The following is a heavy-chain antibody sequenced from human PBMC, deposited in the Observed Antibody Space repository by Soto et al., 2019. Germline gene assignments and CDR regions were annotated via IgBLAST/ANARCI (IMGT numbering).Heavy chain of an antibody. CDR1: GFTFSRYA. V-gene: IGHV3-23*01. Sequence: GGSLRLSCTASGFTFSRYALSWVRQAPGKGLEWVSSITGSSVGTYYAGSVKGRFTVSRDNSKKTLFLQMNSLRAEDSAVYYCAKRDELSLVVYWGQGTLVTV. CDR3: AKRDELSLVVY. D-gene: IGHD3-16*01. J-gene: IGHJ4*02. CDR2: ITGSSVGT.